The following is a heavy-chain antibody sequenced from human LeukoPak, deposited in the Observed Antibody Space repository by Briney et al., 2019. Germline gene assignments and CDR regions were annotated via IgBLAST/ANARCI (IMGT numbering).Heavy chain of an antibody. Sequence: GGSLRLSCAASGFTFSSYSMNWVRQAPGKGLEWVSSISSSSSFIYYADSVKGRFTISRDNAKNSLYLQMNSLRAEDTAVYYCAREEAVAASFDYWGQGTLVTVSS. CDR2: ISSSSSFI. D-gene: IGHD6-19*01. V-gene: IGHV3-21*01. CDR1: GFTFSSYS. CDR3: AREEAVAASFDY. J-gene: IGHJ4*02.